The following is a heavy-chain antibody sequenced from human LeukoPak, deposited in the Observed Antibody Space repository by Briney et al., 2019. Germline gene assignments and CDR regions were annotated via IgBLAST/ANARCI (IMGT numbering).Heavy chain of an antibody. CDR1: GFTFSSYW. D-gene: IGHD1-1*01. V-gene: IGHV3-7*01. Sequence: GGSLRLSCAASGFTFSSYWMSWVRQAPGKGLEWVANIKQDGSEKYYVDSVKGRFTLSRDNAKNSVYLQMNNLRTEDTALYYCVTDGDKWNDFEYWGQGTLVTVSS. CDR2: IKQDGSEK. J-gene: IGHJ4*02. CDR3: VTDGDKWNDFEY.